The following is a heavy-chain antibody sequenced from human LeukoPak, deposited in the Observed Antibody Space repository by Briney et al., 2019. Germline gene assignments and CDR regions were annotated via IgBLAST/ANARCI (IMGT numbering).Heavy chain of an antibody. CDR2: ISSDESNK. V-gene: IGHV3-30*03. CDR1: GFTFNNYA. CDR3: ATDYSYGSGSYYNRFDN. J-gene: IGHJ4*02. Sequence: GRSLRLSCAASGFTFNNYAMHWVRQAPGEGLEWVALISSDESNKYYVDSVKGRFTISRDNSMNTLYLQMNSLRADDTAVYYCATDYSYGSGSYYNRFDNWGQGTLVTVSS. D-gene: IGHD3-10*01.